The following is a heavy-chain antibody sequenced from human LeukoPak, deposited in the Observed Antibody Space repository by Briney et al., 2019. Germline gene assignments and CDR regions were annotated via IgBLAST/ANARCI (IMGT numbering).Heavy chain of an antibody. CDR2: IYTSGST. V-gene: IGHV4-4*09. D-gene: IGHD1-26*01. CDR1: GGSISSYY. CDR3: ARGSSGSYTTNFDY. Sequence: SETLSLTCTVSGGSISSYYWSWIRQPPGKGLEWIGYIYTSGSTNYNPSLKSRVTISVDTSKNQFSLKLSSVTAADTAMYYCARGSSGSYTTNFDYWGQGTLVSVSS. J-gene: IGHJ4*02.